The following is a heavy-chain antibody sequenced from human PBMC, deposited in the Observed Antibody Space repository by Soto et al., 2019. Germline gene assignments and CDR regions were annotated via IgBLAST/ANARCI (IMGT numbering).Heavy chain of an antibody. CDR3: AKDFLGGSYTPGSGAFDF. CDR1: GFTFSSYA. J-gene: IGHJ3*01. V-gene: IGHV3-23*01. Sequence: PGGSLRLSCAASGFTFSSYAMSWVRQAPGKGLEWVSAISGSGGSTYYADSVKGRFTISRDNSKNTLYLQMNSLRAEDTAVYYCAKDFLGGSYTPGSGAFDFRGQGTMVTGSS. CDR2: ISGSGGST. D-gene: IGHD1-26*01.